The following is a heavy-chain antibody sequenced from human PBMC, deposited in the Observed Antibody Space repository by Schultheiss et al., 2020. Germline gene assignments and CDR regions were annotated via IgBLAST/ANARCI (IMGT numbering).Heavy chain of an antibody. CDR3: AGSGNSVRNAFDI. CDR2: TYYRSKWYN. D-gene: IGHD4-23*01. Sequence: QPLSLTCAISGDSVSSNSAAWNWIRQTPSRGLEWLGRTYYRSKWYNDYAVSVKSRISINPDTSKNQFSLKLSSVTAADTAVYYCAGSGNSVRNAFDIWGQGTMVTVSS. J-gene: IGHJ3*02. V-gene: IGHV6-1*01. CDR1: GDSVSSNSAA.